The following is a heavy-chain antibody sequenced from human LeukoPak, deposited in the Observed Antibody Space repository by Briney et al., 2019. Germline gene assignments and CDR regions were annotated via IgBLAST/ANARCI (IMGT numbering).Heavy chain of an antibody. CDR1: GFTFSSYA. CDR3: GSDPNGDYVGALGY. CDR2: VTSPGVGT. V-gene: IGHV3-23*01. J-gene: IGHJ4*01. D-gene: IGHD2-8*01. Sequence: PGGSLRLSCVDSGFTFSSYALAWVRQAPGKGLEWVAAVTSPGVGTHYAESVKGRFTISRDNSRSTMYLQMNSLRAEDTAVYFCGSDPNGDYVGALGYWGRGTLVTVSS.